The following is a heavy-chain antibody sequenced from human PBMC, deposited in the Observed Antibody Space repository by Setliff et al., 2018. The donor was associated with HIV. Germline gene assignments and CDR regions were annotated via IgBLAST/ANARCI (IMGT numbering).Heavy chain of an antibody. V-gene: IGHV3-33*05. CDR3: ANRLRGYNKWYYFDY. CDR1: GFTFSSYG. D-gene: IGHD1-1*01. Sequence: LRLSCAASGFTFSSYGMHWVRQAPGKGLEWVAVISYDGKIKYYADSVKGRFTIFRDNSKNTLSLQMNSLGAEDTAVYYCANRLRGYNKWYYFDYWGQGTLVTVSS. J-gene: IGHJ4*02. CDR2: ISYDGKIK.